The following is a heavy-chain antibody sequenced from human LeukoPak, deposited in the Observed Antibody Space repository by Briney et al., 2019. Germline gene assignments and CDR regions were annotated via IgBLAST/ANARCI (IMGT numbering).Heavy chain of an antibody. D-gene: IGHD6-13*01. J-gene: IGHJ5*02. CDR1: GGSISSYY. CDR3: ARAAAAGRGSTNWFDP. Sequence: SETLSLTCTVSGGSISSYYWSWIRQPAGKGLEWIGRIYTSGSTNYNPSLKSRVTMSVDTSKNQFSLKLSSVTAADTAVYYCARAAAAGRGSTNWFDPWGQGTLVTVSS. V-gene: IGHV4-4*07. CDR2: IYTSGST.